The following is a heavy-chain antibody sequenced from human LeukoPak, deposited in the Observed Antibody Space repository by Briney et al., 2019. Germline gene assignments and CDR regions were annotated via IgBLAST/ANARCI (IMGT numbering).Heavy chain of an antibody. D-gene: IGHD6-19*01. CDR1: GGTFSSYA. CDR2: IIPIFGTA. J-gene: IGHJ4*02. Sequence: ASVKVSCKASGGTFSSYAISWVRQAPGQGLEWMGRIIPIFGTANYAQKFQGRVTITTDESTSTAYMELSSLRSEDTAVYHCASSFSSGWYSSGGIDYWGQGTLVTVSS. CDR3: ASSFSSGWYSSGGIDY. V-gene: IGHV1-69*05.